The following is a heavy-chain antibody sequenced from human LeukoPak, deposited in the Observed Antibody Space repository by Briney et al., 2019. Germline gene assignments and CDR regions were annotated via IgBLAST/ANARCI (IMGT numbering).Heavy chain of an antibody. CDR2: IYSGGST. V-gene: IGHV3-66*01. J-gene: IGHJ4*02. Sequence: GGSLRLSCAASGFTVSSNYMSWVRQAPGKGLEWVSVIYSGGSTYYADSVKGRFTISRDNSKNTLYLQMNSLRAEDTAVYYCASYSRVVPAASDYWGQGTLVTVSS. CDR1: GFTVSSNY. CDR3: ASYSRVVPAASDY. D-gene: IGHD2-2*01.